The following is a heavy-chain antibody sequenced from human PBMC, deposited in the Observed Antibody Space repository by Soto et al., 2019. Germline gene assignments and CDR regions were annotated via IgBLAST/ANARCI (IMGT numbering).Heavy chain of an antibody. J-gene: IGHJ4*02. CDR3: TGGTGWFIVD. D-gene: IGHD6-19*01. CDR2: IKQDGTEK. Sequence: EVQLVESGGGLVQPGGSLRLSCAASGFTFSSYWMNWVRHAPGKGLEWVANIKQDGTEKHCVDSVKDRLTISRENAKSSLYLQLNSLRADETADYYCTGGTGWFIVDRGQGHLVTVSS. V-gene: IGHV3-7*02. CDR1: GFTFSSYW.